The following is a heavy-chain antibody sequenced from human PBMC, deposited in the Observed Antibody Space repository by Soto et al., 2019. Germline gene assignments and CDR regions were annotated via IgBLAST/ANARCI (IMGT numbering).Heavy chain of an antibody. CDR3: ARGSGWLGFDP. CDR2: IDKGGNT. Sequence: EVQLVESGGGFVQPGGSVRLSCAASGFTVTDNFLTWVRQAPGKGLEWVSTIDKGGNTYSADSVKGRFTTSKDNSKNTPHLQMNSLRAEDTAVYYCARGSGWLGFDPWCQGTLVTVSS. J-gene: IGHJ5*02. CDR1: GFTVTDNF. D-gene: IGHD3-9*01. V-gene: IGHV3-66*01.